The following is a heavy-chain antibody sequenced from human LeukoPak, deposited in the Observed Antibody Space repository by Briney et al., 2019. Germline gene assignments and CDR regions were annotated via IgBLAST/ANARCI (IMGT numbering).Heavy chain of an antibody. CDR3: ARERGVYYDSSGLL. CDR2: ISSSGTTI. Sequence: GGSLRLSCAASGFTFSDYYMSWIRQAPGKGLEWISYISSSGTTIYYADSVKGRFTVTRANAKNSLYLQMNSLRAEDTAVYYCARERGVYYDSSGLLWGQGTLVTVSS. D-gene: IGHD3-22*01. J-gene: IGHJ4*02. V-gene: IGHV3-11*04. CDR1: GFTFSDYY.